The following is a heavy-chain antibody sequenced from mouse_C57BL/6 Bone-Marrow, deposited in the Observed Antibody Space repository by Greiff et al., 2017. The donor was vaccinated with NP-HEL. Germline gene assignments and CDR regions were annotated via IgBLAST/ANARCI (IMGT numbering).Heavy chain of an antibody. CDR3: ARSTMVTPY. Sequence: VQLQQPGAELVRPGPSVKLSCKASGYTFTSYWMHWVKQRPGQGLEWIGVIDPSDSYTNYNQKFKGKATLTVDTSSSTAYMQLSSLTSEDSAVYYCARSTMVTPYWGQGTTLTVSS. CDR1: GYTFTSYW. CDR2: IDPSDSYT. V-gene: IGHV1-59*01. J-gene: IGHJ2*01. D-gene: IGHD2-2*01.